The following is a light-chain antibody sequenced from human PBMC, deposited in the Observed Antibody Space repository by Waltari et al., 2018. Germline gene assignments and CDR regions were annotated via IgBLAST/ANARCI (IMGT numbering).Light chain of an antibody. Sequence: SYVLTQPPSVSVTPGQTARITCGGNNIGGKSVHWYQLKPGQAPELVVYDDTDRPSGSPERVSGSNSGNTATLTISRVEAGVEADYYCQVWISGTDHPFGGGTKLTVL. J-gene: IGLJ2*01. CDR2: DDT. V-gene: IGLV3-21*02. CDR3: QVWISGTDHP. CDR1: NIGGKS.